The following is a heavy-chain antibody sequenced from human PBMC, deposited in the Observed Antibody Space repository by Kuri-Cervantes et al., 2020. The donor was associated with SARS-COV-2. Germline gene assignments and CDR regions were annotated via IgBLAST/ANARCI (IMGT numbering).Heavy chain of an antibody. D-gene: IGHD4-23*01. Sequence: ASVKVSCKASGYTFTSYGISWVRRAPGQGLEWMGWISAYNGNTNYAQKLQGRVTMTTDTSTSTAYMELRSLRSADTAVYYCARVGYGGDCFDYWGQGTLVTVSS. CDR2: ISAYNGNT. CDR3: ARVGYGGDCFDY. CDR1: GYTFTSYG. J-gene: IGHJ4*02. V-gene: IGHV1-18*01.